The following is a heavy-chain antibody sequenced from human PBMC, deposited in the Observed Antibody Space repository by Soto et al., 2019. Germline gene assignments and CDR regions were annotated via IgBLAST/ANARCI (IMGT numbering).Heavy chain of an antibody. Sequence: GESLKISCKGSGYSFTSYWISWVRQMPGKGLEWTGRVDPTDSYTNYSPSFQGHVTISADKSISTAYLQWSSLKASDTAVYFCARDQREYYYYGMDVWGQGTTVTVSS. J-gene: IGHJ6*02. CDR3: ARDQREYYYYGMDV. CDR2: VDPTDSYT. V-gene: IGHV5-10-1*01. CDR1: GYSFTSYW.